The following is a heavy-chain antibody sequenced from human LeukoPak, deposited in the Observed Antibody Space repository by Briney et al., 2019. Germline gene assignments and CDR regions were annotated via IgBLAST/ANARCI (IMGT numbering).Heavy chain of an antibody. Sequence: SETLSLTCGVSGGSVRNTNWWTWVRQPPGKGLEWIGEVHLDGRTNYNPSLESRLTMSVDVSENQVSLKLTSVTAADTAVYYCAREGGFYRPLDYSGQGTLVTVSS. J-gene: IGHJ4*02. CDR3: AREGGFYRPLDY. CDR2: VHLDGRT. V-gene: IGHV4-4*02. CDR1: GGSVRNTNW. D-gene: IGHD3-3*01.